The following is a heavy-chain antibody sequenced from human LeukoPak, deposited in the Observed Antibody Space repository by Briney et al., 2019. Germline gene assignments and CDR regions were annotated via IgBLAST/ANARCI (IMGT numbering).Heavy chain of an antibody. CDR1: GFTFDDYA. V-gene: IGHV3-9*01. CDR3: VREPGAGGFDS. J-gene: IGHJ4*02. D-gene: IGHD3-10*01. Sequence: PGGSLRLSCAASGFTFDDYAMHWVRHAPGKGLEWVSGISWNSGSIGYADSVKGRFTISRDNTNNSLYLQMNSLRVEDTAFYYCVREPGAGGFDSWGQGVLVTVSS. CDR2: ISWNSGSI.